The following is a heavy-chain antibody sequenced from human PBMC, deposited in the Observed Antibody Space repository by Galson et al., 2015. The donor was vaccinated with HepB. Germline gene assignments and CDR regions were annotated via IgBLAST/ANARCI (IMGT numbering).Heavy chain of an antibody. CDR2: INAGNGNT. Sequence: SVTVSCKASGSTFTSYAMHWVRQAPGQRLEWMGWINAGNGNTKYSQKFQGRVTITRDTSASTAYMELSSLRSEDTAVYYCARVRDSSGWDEGGAFDIWGQGTMVTVSS. CDR1: GSTFTSYA. CDR3: ARVRDSSGWDEGGAFDI. V-gene: IGHV1-3*01. J-gene: IGHJ3*02. D-gene: IGHD6-19*01.